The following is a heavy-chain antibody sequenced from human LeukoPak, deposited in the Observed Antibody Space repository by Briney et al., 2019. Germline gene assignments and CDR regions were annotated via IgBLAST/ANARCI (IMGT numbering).Heavy chain of an antibody. V-gene: IGHV4-59*08. CDR2: IYYSGST. Sequence: SETLSLTCTVSGGSISSYYWSWIRQPPGKGLEWIGYIYYSGSTNYNPPLKSRVTISVDTSKNQFSLKLSSVTAADTAVYYCASLFGSSWYYAFDIWGQGTMVTVSS. CDR3: ASLFGSSWYYAFDI. J-gene: IGHJ3*02. CDR1: GGSISSYY. D-gene: IGHD6-13*01.